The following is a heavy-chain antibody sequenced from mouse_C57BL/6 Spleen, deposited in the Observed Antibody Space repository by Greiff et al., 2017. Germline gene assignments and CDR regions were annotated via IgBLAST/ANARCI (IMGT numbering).Heavy chain of an antibody. J-gene: IGHJ2*01. Sequence: QVQLQQPGTELVKPGASVKLSCKASGYTFTSYGMRWVKQRPGQGLEWIGNINPSSGGTYYNEKFKSKATLTVDKSSSTAYMQLSSLTSDDSAVYYCARAIYYGFVGGFDYWGQGTTLTVSA. CDR2: INPSSGGT. V-gene: IGHV1-53*01. CDR1: GYTFTSYG. CDR3: ARAIYYGFVGGFDY. D-gene: IGHD2-2*01.